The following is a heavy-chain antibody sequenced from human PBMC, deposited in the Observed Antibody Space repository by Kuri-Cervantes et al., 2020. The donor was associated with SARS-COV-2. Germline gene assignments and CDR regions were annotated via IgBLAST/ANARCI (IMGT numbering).Heavy chain of an antibody. D-gene: IGHD3-3*01. CDR3: ARITIFGVVISGAFDI. CDR1: GGSISSYY. V-gene: IGHV4-59*01. CDR2: IYYSGST. Sequence: ESLKSSCTGSGGSISSYYWSWIRQPPGKGLEWIGCIYYSGSTNYNPSLKSRVTISVDTSKNQFSLKLSSVTAADTAVYYCARITIFGVVISGAFDIWGQGTMVTVSS. J-gene: IGHJ3*02.